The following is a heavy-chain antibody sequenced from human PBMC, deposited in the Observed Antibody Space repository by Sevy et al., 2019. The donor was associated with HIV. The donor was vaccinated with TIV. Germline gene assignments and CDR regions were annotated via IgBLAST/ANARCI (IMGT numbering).Heavy chain of an antibody. CDR3: ARTSDATYYDFWSGYYGLAYFDY. D-gene: IGHD3-3*01. CDR1: GYSISSGYY. J-gene: IGHJ4*02. CDR2: IYHSGST. Sequence: SETLSLTCAVSGYSISSGYYWGWIRQPPGKGLEWIGSIYHSGSTYYNPSLKSRVTISVDTSKNQFSLKLSYVTAADTAVYYCARTSDATYYDFWSGYYGLAYFDYWGQGTLVTVSS. V-gene: IGHV4-38-2*01.